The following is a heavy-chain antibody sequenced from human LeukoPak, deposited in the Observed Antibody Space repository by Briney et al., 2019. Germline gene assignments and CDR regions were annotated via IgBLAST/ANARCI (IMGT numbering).Heavy chain of an antibody. D-gene: IGHD6-19*01. Sequence: SETLSLTCTVSGGFISTGSYYWSWLRQPPGMRLEWIGYIYYSGRTHLNPSLESRLAISVDTSKNQFSLRLTSVTAADTAMYYCAREISGWSDYWGQGTLVTVSS. CDR3: AREISGWSDY. J-gene: IGHJ4*02. V-gene: IGHV4-31*03. CDR2: IYYSGRT. CDR1: GGFISTGSYY.